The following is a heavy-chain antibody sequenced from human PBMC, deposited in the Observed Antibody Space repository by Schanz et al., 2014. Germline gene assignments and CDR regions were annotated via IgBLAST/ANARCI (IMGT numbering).Heavy chain of an antibody. Sequence: QVQLVQSGAEAKKPGASVKVSCKASGYTFVSYSMHWVRQAPGQGLEWMGIINLSGGSTNNAQKFQGRLTMTRDTSTSTVYMELSSLRSEDTAVYYCTRGGYSYALSAFDIWGQGTMVTVSS. CDR2: INLSGGST. D-gene: IGHD5-18*01. J-gene: IGHJ3*02. CDR1: GYTFVSYS. CDR3: TRGGYSYALSAFDI. V-gene: IGHV1-46*01.